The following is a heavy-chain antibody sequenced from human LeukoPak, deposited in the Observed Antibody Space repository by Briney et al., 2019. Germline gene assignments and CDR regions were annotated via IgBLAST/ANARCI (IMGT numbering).Heavy chain of an antibody. CDR1: GFSLSGYW. CDR2: NNGDGSTT. Sequence: PGGSLRLSCVAPGFSLSGYWMYWVRQAPGKGLMYISRNNGDGSTTNYADVVKGRFTMSRDNVKNTLYLQMNSLRVEDMAVYYCARDPRNVGLAPWGQGTLVTVSS. V-gene: IGHV3-74*01. CDR3: ARDPRNVGLAP. D-gene: IGHD2-15*01. J-gene: IGHJ5*02.